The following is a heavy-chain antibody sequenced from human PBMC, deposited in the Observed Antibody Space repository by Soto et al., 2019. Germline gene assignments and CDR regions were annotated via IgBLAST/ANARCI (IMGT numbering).Heavy chain of an antibody. CDR3: ARDPQRGYSGMDV. Sequence: GGSLKLSCAASGFPFSTYDMNWVRQAPGTGVGWVSYISSGCQTIKTTVSVKGRFTISRDNAKNSLYLQMSGLRDEDTGVYYCARDPQRGYSGMDVWGQGTTVTVSS. V-gene: IGHV3-48*02. CDR2: ISSGCQTI. CDR1: GFPFSTYD. J-gene: IGHJ6*02. D-gene: IGHD2-2*01.